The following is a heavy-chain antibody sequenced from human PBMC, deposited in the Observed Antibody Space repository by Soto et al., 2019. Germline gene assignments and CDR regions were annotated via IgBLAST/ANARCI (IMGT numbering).Heavy chain of an antibody. CDR1: VGSISSYY. CDR2: IYYSGST. J-gene: IGHJ5*02. D-gene: IGHD6-13*01. V-gene: IGHV4-59*01. Sequence: SETLSLTCTVSVGSISSYYWSWIRQPPGKGLEWIGYIYYSGSTNYNPSLKSRVTISVDTSKNQFSLKLSSVTAADTAVYYCARVKVAAGKNRNWFDPWGQGTLVTVSS. CDR3: ARVKVAAGKNRNWFDP.